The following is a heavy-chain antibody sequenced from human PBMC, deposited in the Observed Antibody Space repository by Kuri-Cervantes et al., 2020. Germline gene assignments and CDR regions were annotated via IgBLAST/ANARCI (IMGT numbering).Heavy chain of an antibody. D-gene: IGHD3-16*01. V-gene: IGHV2-5*02. CDR3: ARILRGFGGRSLRGFDY. Sequence: SGPTLVKPTQTLTLTCTFSGFSLSTSGVGVGWIRQPPGKALEWLALIYWDDDKRYSTSLKTRLTISKDTSKNQVVLTMTNMDPVDTATYYCARILRGFGGRSLRGFDYWGQGTLVTVSS. J-gene: IGHJ4*02. CDR1: GFSLSTSGVG. CDR2: IYWDDDK.